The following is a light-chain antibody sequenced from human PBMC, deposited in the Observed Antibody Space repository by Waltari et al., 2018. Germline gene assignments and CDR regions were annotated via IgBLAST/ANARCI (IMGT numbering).Light chain of an antibody. V-gene: IGLV3-1*01. J-gene: IGLJ2*01. CDR3: QAWDSSTVV. CDR1: KLGDKY. CDR2: QDS. Sequence: SYELTQPPSVSVSPGQTASIPCSGDKLGDKYACWYQQKPGQSPVLVIYQDSKRPSGMPERFSGSNSGNTATLTISGTQAMDEADYYCQAWDSSTVVFGGGTKPTVL.